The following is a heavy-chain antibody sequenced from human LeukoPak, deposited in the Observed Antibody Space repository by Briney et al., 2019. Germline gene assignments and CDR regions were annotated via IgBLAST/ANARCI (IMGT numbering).Heavy chain of an antibody. CDR2: IHPTGNT. D-gene: IGHD3-10*01. CDR1: GGSSNNVGSNHNGSHY. J-gene: IGHJ3*02. V-gene: IGHV4-61*02. Sequence: SETLSLTCTASGGSSNNVGSNHNGSHYWSWIRQPAEKGLEWIGRIHPTGNTMYDPSLKSRVTISADTSKDQFSLKLSSVTAADTAVYYCARHYSESGQDVFDIWGQGTVVTVSS. CDR3: ARHYSESGQDVFDI.